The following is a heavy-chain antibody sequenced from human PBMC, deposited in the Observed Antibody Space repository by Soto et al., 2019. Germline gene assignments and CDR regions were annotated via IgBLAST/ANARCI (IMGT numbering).Heavy chain of an antibody. J-gene: IGHJ3*02. D-gene: IGHD3-10*01. Sequence: QVQLVQSGAEVKKPGASVKVSCKASGYTFTSYGISWVRQAPGQGLEWMGWISAYNGNTNYAQKLQGRVTMTTDTYTSTAYMELRSLRSDDTAVYYCATGRVTYGSGSYLARFQPLGAFDIWGQGTMVTGSS. V-gene: IGHV1-18*01. CDR2: ISAYNGNT. CDR1: GYTFTSYG. CDR3: ATGRVTYGSGSYLARFQPLGAFDI.